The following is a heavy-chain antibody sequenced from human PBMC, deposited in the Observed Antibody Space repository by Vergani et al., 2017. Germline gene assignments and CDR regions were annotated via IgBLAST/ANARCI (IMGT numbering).Heavy chain of an antibody. CDR2: ISAYNGNT. CDR1: GYTFTSYG. CDR3: ARESAEFTMVRGAPFDY. V-gene: IGHV1-18*01. D-gene: IGHD3-10*01. J-gene: IGHJ4*02. Sequence: QVQLVQSGAEVKKPGASVKVSCKASGYTFTSYGISWVRQAPGQGLEWMGWISAYNGNTNYAQKLQGRVTMTTDTSTSTAYMELRSLRSEDTAVYYCARESAEFTMVRGAPFDYWGQGTLVTVSS.